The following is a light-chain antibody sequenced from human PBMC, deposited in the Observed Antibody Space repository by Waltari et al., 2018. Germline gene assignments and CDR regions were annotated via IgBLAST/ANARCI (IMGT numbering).Light chain of an antibody. CDR2: ESN. J-gene: IGLJ3*02. CDR3: LLYMGSGIWV. V-gene: IGLV8-61*01. CDR1: SASLPSTSH. Sequence: QTVLTQEPSLSVSPGGTVTLTCALSSASLPSTSHASWYQQTPGKAPPTLIYESNTRSSGVPDRFSGSIFGNKAALTITGAQADDESDYYCLLYMGSGIWVFGGGTKLTVI.